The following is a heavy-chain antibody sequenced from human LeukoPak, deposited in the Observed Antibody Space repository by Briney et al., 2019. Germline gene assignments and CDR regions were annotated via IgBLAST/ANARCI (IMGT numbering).Heavy chain of an antibody. D-gene: IGHD3-9*01. CDR1: GFTFSSYW. CDR3: ASVLRYFDWSFDY. Sequence: GSLRLSCAASGFTFSSYWMSWVRQAPGKGLEWVANIKQDGSEKYYVDSVKGRFTISRDNAKNSLYLQMNSLRAEDTAVYYCASVLRYFDWSFDYWGQGTQVTVSS. J-gene: IGHJ4*02. V-gene: IGHV3-7*01. CDR2: IKQDGSEK.